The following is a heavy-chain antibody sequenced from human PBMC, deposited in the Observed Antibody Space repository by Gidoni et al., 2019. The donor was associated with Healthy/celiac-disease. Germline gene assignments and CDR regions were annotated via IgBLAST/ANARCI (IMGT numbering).Heavy chain of an antibody. CDR3: AKETMMDVRVFDY. CDR2: ISWNSGSI. CDR1: GFTFDDYA. J-gene: IGHJ4*02. D-gene: IGHD3-22*01. V-gene: IGHV3-9*01. Sequence: EVQLVESGGGLVQPGRSLRLSCAASGFTFDDYAMHWVRQAPGKGLEWVSGISWNSGSIGYADSVKGRFTISRDNAMNSLYLQMNSLRAEDTALYYCAKETMMDVRVFDYWGQGTLVTVSS.